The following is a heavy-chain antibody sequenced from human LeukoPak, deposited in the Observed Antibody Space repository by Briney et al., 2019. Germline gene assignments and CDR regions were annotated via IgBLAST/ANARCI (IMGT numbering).Heavy chain of an antibody. CDR1: GYTFTAYY. D-gene: IGHD2-8*01. Sequence: ASVRVSCKASGYTFTAYYIHWVRQAPGQGLEWLGWINPNSGDTNFAQKFQGRVTMTRDTSITTAYMELSRLKSDGTAVYYCARGLMSAVRVGYFDYWGQGTLVTVSS. CDR3: ARGLMSAVRVGYFDY. CDR2: INPNSGDT. V-gene: IGHV1-2*02. J-gene: IGHJ4*02.